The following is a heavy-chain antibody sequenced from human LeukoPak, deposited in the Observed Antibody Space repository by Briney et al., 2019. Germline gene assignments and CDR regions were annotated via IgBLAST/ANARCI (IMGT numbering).Heavy chain of an antibody. J-gene: IGHJ4*02. CDR2: IYSGGIT. CDR3: ARVHGSRSFDY. D-gene: IGHD6-13*01. CDR1: GFTVSNNY. V-gene: IGHV3-53*01. Sequence: GGSLRLSCAASGFTVSNNYMSWVRQAPGKGLESVSVIYSGGITYYADSVKGRFTISRDNSKNTLYLQMNSLRSEDTAVYYCARVHGSRSFDYWGQGTLVTVSS.